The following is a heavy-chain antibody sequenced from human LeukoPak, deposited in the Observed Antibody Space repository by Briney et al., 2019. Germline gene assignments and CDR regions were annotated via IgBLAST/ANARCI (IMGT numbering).Heavy chain of an antibody. CDR2: IYYSGST. Sequence: PSETLSLTCTVSGGSISSYYWSWIRQPPGKGLEWIGYIYYSGSTNYNPSLKSRVTISVDTSKNQFSLKLSSVTAADTAVYYCARAWLPRSYNWSDPWGQGTLVTVSS. CDR3: ARAWLPRSYNWSDP. CDR1: GGSISSYY. D-gene: IGHD5-24*01. J-gene: IGHJ5*02. V-gene: IGHV4-59*01.